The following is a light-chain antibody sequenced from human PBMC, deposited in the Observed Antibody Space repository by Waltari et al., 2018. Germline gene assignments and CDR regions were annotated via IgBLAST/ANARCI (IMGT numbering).Light chain of an antibody. J-gene: IGKJ4*01. CDR3: YHHDYSLT. CDR1: QRLGGNY. V-gene: IGKV3-20*01. Sequence: TVLTQSPGTLSLSPGERATLSCRARQRLGGNYFVWYQQKPGQPPRLLIYGVSRRATGVPDRFSGSGSGTDFTLTITRLEPEDFAVYYCYHHDYSLTFGGGTKVEI. CDR2: GVS.